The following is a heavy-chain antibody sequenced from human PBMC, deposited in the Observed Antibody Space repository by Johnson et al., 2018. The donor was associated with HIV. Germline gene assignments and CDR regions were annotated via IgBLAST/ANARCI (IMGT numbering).Heavy chain of an antibody. Sequence: VQLVESGGGLVKPGGSLRLSCADSGFIFSNACMSWVRQAPGKGLEWIGHIKSKTDGGTTDYAAPVKGRFTISRDDSKNTLYLQINSLKTDDTGVYYCARARGGEGSGSYAFDIWGQGTMVTVSS. CDR2: IKSKTDGGTT. V-gene: IGHV3-15*01. J-gene: IGHJ3*02. CDR1: GFIFSNAC. CDR3: ARARGGEGSGSYAFDI. D-gene: IGHD3-10*01.